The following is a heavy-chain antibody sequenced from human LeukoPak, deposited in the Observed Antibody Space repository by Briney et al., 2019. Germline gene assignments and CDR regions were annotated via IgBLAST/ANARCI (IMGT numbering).Heavy chain of an antibody. CDR3: ARHERESSGWKYFDY. CDR1: GGSISSYY. J-gene: IGHJ4*02. CDR2: IYYSGST. Sequence: PSETLSLTCTVSGGSISSYYWSWIRQPPGKGLEWIGYIYYSGSTNYNPSLKSRVTISVDTSKNQSSLKLSSVTAADTAVYYCARHERESSGWKYFDYWGQGTLVTVSS. D-gene: IGHD6-19*01. V-gene: IGHV4-59*08.